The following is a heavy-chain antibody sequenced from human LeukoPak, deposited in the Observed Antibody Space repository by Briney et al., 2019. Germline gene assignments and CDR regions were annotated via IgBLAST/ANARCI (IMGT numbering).Heavy chain of an antibody. CDR1: GFTFSSYG. D-gene: IGHD2-15*01. CDR2: IWYDGTKK. Sequence: PGGSLRLSCAASGFTFSSYGMHWVRQAPGKGLEWVAFIWYDGTKKYYADSVKGRFTISRDNSKNTLYLQMNSLRAEDTAIYYCAKNGDRGAYCTGGTCYPYFYYYMDVWGKGTTVTI. V-gene: IGHV3-30*02. J-gene: IGHJ6*03. CDR3: AKNGDRGAYCTGGTCYPYFYYYMDV.